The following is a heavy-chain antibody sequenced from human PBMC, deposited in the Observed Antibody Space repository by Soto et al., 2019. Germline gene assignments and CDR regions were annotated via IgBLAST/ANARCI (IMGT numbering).Heavy chain of an antibody. D-gene: IGHD3-22*01. CDR1: GFTFSSYS. V-gene: IGHV3-21*01. J-gene: IGHJ3*02. Sequence: GGSLRLSCAASGFTFSSYSMNWVRQAPGKGLEWVSSISSSSSYIYYADSVKGRFTISRDNAKNSLYLQMNSLRAEDTAVYYCARDFDDYDSSDGAFDIWGQGTMVTVSS. CDR2: ISSSSSYI. CDR3: ARDFDDYDSSDGAFDI.